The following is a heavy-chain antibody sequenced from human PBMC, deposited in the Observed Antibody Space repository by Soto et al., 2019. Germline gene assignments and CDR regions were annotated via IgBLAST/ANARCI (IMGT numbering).Heavy chain of an antibody. V-gene: IGHV3-23*01. Sequence: EVQLLESGGALVQGGGSLRLSCAASGFTFSTYAMSWVRQAPGKGLQWVSGISYSRGTTDYADSVEGRFTISRNNSKNTLYLQMTSLRAEDTAVYYCASRKLEYCSSASCYVFDWWGQGALVTVSS. CDR1: GFTFSTYA. D-gene: IGHD2-2*01. CDR2: ISYSRGTT. CDR3: ASRKLEYCSSASCYVFDW. J-gene: IGHJ4*02.